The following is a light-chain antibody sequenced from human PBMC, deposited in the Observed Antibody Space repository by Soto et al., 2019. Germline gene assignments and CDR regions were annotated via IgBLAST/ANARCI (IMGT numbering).Light chain of an antibody. Sequence: DIVMTQSPDSLAVSLGERATINCKSSQSVLYSSNNKNYLAWYQQKPGKPPKLLIYWASTRESGVPDRFSGSGSGTDFNLTISSLQAEDVAVYYCQQYHSTPNTFGQGTKLEI. CDR3: QQYHSTPNT. CDR2: WAS. J-gene: IGKJ2*01. CDR1: QSVLYSSNNKNY. V-gene: IGKV4-1*01.